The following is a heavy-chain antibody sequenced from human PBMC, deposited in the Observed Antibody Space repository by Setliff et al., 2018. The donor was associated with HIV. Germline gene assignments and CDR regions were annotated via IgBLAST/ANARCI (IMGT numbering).Heavy chain of an antibody. CDR3: ARDLHANYHVVEI. Sequence: KPSETLSLTCTVSGGSISTSGTYWSRIRQHPERGLEWIGYIHFSGGTYYNPSLPSLESRVTISVDTSKNQFSLMLNSVTAADTAVYFCARDLHANYHVVEIWGPGTMVTVSS. V-gene: IGHV4-31*03. CDR2: IHFSGGT. CDR1: GGSISTSGTY. D-gene: IGHD2-15*01. J-gene: IGHJ3*02.